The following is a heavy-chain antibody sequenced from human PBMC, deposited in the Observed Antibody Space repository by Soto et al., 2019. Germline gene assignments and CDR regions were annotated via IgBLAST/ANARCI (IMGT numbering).Heavy chain of an antibody. CDR1: GFTFSGYA. J-gene: IGHJ4*02. V-gene: IGHV3-23*01. D-gene: IGHD2-2*01. CDR3: ANGTGQSCSGASCYPFDY. Sequence: EVQLLESGGDLVQPGGSLRLSCAASGFTFSGYAMNWVRQAPGKRLEWVSSITGTTGNTYYADSVKGRFTISRDNSKNTLYLQMSSLRAEDTAVYYCANGTGQSCSGASCYPFDYWGQGTLVAVSS. CDR2: ITGTTGNT.